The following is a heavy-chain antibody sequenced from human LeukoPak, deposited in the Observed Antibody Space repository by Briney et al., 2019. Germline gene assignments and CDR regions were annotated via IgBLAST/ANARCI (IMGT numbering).Heavy chain of an antibody. Sequence: SETLSLTCTVSGGSISSYYWSWIRQPPGKGLEWIGYIYYSGSTNHNPSLKSRVTISVDTSKNQFSLKLSSVTAADTAVYYCARDRYYYDSSGYYSRGFDYWGQGTLVTVSS. CDR2: IYYSGST. CDR3: ARDRYYYDSSGYYSRGFDY. D-gene: IGHD3-22*01. J-gene: IGHJ4*02. CDR1: GGSISSYY. V-gene: IGHV4-59*01.